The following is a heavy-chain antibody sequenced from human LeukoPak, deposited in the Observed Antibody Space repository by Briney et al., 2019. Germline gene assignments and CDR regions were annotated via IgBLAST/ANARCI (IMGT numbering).Heavy chain of an antibody. D-gene: IGHD3-16*01. CDR1: GFTFSSYA. J-gene: IGHJ4*02. Sequence: GGSLRLSCAASGFTFSSYAMSWVRQAPGKGLEWVSAISGSGGSTYYADSVKGRFTISRDNSKNTLYLQMNSLRAEDTTVYYCAKVGKFGKSFDYWGQGTLVTVPS. CDR2: ISGSGGST. CDR3: AKVGKFGKSFDY. V-gene: IGHV3-23*01.